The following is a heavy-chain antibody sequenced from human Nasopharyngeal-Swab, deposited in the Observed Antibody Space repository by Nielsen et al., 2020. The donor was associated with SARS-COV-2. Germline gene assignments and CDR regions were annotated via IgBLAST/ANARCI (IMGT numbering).Heavy chain of an antibody. CDR2: IYYSGST. J-gene: IGHJ4*02. V-gene: IGHV4-39*01. Sequence: WIRQPPGKGLEWIGSIYYSGSTYYNPSLKSRVTISVDTSKNQFSLKLSSVTAADTAVYYCGGHDYGDYGVVDYWGQGTLVTVSS. CDR3: GGHDYGDYGVVDY. D-gene: IGHD4-17*01.